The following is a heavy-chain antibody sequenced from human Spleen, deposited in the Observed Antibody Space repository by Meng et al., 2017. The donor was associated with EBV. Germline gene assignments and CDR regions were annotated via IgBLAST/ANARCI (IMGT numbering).Heavy chain of an antibody. Sequence: QVQVVQSGAEVRKPGSSVKVSCKTSGGPFNSDAISWVRQAPGQGLEWIGGLIPMLGAPNYAQKFQDRVTIIADKSTSTHYMELSSLRSDDTAVYYCASESGRGYTPDYWGRGTLVTVFS. CDR3: ASESGRGYTPDY. V-gene: IGHV1-69*06. D-gene: IGHD3-10*01. CDR2: LIPMLGAP. CDR1: GGPFNSDA. J-gene: IGHJ4*02.